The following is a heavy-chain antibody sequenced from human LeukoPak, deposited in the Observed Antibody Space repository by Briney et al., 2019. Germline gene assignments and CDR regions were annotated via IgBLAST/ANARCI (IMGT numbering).Heavy chain of an antibody. CDR1: GFTLGDYA. CDR2: IRSKAYGGTT. D-gene: IGHD5-18*01. CDR3: TRDVDTAIASADY. V-gene: IGHV3-49*03. Sequence: PGGSLRLSCTASGFTLGDYAMSWFRQAPGKGLEWVGFIRSKAYGGTTEYAAAVKGRFTISRDDSKNIAYLQMNSQKTEDTAVYYCTRDVDTAIASADYWGQGTLVTVSS. J-gene: IGHJ4*02.